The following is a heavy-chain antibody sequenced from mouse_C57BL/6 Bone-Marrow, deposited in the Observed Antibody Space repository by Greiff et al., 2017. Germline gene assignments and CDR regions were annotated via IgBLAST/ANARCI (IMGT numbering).Heavy chain of an antibody. CDR2: IYIGNGYT. D-gene: IGHD1-1*01. V-gene: IGHV1-58*01. J-gene: IGHJ3*01. CDR1: GYTFTSYG. Sequence: EVKVVESGAELVRPGSSVKMSCKTSGYTFTSYGINWVKQRPGQGLEWIGYIYIGNGYTEYNEKFKGKATLTSDTSSSTAYMQLSSLTSEDSAIYFCARSSYYYGPAWFAYWGQGTLVTVSA. CDR3: ARSSYYYGPAWFAY.